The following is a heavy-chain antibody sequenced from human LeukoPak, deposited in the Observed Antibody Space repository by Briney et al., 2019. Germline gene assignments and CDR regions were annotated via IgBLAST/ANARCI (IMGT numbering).Heavy chain of an antibody. CDR1: GGSICNYY. Sequence: SETLSLTCTVSGGSICNYYWSWIRQPAGKGLEFIGRIYSSGSTNYNPSLKSRVTMSVDTSKNQFSLKLGSVTAADTAVYYCARGGIGTSLDYWGQGTLVTVSS. CDR2: IYSSGST. J-gene: IGHJ4*02. V-gene: IGHV4-4*07. CDR3: ARGGIGTSLDY. D-gene: IGHD2-21*01.